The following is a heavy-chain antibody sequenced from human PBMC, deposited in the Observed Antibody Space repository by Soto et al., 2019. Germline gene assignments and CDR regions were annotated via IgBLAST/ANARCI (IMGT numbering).Heavy chain of an antibody. CDR2: IYWDDDK. CDR1: GFSLSTGGVG. V-gene: IGHV2-5*02. J-gene: IGHJ4*02. D-gene: IGHD2-15*01. Sequence: QITLKESGPTLVKPTQTLTLTCTFSGFSLSTGGVGVGWIRQPPGKALEWLALIYWDDDKRYTPSLQNRLTITKTSYAQVVLTMTNMDPVATATYDCADRNVEVVAESTHGFEYWGQGTLVTVSS. CDR3: ADRNVEVVAESTHGFEY.